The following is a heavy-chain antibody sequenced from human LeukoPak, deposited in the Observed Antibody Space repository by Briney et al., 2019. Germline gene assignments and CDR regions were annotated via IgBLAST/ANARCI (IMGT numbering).Heavy chain of an antibody. CDR1: GGSISSSSYY. V-gene: IGHV4-39*01. D-gene: IGHD3-22*01. CDR3: ARLSGYYPGDFDY. Sequence: SETLSLTCTVSGGSISSSSYYWGWIRQPPGKELVWIGRIYYSGSTYYNPSLKSRVTISVDTSKNQFSLKLSSVTAADTALYYCARLSGYYPGDFDYWGQGTLVTVSS. J-gene: IGHJ4*02. CDR2: IYYSGST.